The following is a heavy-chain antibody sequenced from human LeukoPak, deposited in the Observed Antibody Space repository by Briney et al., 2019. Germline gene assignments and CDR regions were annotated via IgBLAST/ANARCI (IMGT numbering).Heavy chain of an antibody. J-gene: IGHJ4*02. D-gene: IGHD3-16*02. V-gene: IGHV1-69*13. CDR2: IIAIFGTA. Sequence: SVKVSCKASVGTFSSYAISWVRQAPGQGLEWMGGIIAIFGTANYAQKFQGRVTSTADESTSTAYMELSSLRSEDPAVYYSALTLAFDYVWGSYRRFDSWGQGALVTVSS. CDR3: ALTLAFDYVWGSYRRFDS. CDR1: VGTFSSYA.